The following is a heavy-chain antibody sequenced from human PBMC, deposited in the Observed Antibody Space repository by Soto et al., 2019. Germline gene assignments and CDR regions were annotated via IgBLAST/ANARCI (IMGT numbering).Heavy chain of an antibody. CDR3: ARDYSSYGPFDY. D-gene: IGHD5-18*01. V-gene: IGHV3-74*01. CDR1: GFTFSSYW. CDR2: INSDGSST. Sequence: PGGSLRLSCAASGFTFSSYWMHWVRQAPGKGLVWVSRINSDGSSTYYADSVKGRFTISRDNAKNSLYLQMNSLRAEDTAVYYCARDYSSYGPFDYWGQGTLVTVSS. J-gene: IGHJ4*02.